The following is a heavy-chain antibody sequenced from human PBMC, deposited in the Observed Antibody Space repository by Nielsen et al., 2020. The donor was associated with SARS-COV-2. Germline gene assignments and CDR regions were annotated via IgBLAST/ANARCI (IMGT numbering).Heavy chain of an antibody. CDR2: INAGNGNT. Sequence: ASVKVSCKASGYTFTSYAMHWVRQAPGQRLEWMGWINAGNGNTKYSQKFQGRVTITRDTSASTAYMELSSLRSEDTAVHYCARVGGSSWKYYYGMDVWGQGTTVTVSS. CDR1: GYTFTSYA. D-gene: IGHD6-13*01. J-gene: IGHJ6*02. V-gene: IGHV1-3*01. CDR3: ARVGGSSWKYYYGMDV.